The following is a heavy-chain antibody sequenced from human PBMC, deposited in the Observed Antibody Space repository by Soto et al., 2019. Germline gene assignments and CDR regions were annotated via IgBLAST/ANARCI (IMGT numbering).Heavy chain of an antibody. CDR1: GYTFTSYA. CDR3: VRGEDKVNDYPDEDD. V-gene: IGHV1-3*01. CDR2: INAGNGNT. D-gene: IGHD1-1*01. Sequence: ASVKVSCKASGYTFTSYAMHWVRQAPGQRLEWMGWINAGNGNTKYSQKFQGRVTITRDTSASTAYMELSSLRSEDTAVYYFVRGEDKVNDYPDEDDWGTGTMITV. J-gene: IGHJ6*03.